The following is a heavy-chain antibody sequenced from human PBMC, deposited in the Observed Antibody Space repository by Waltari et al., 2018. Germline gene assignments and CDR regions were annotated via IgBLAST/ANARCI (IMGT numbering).Heavy chain of an antibody. V-gene: IGHV4-39*07. J-gene: IGHJ4*02. D-gene: IGHD1-26*01. CDR3: ASTPGGVGY. CDR2: IYYSGST. CDR1: GCSIISSSFY. Sequence: QLQLQESGPGLVKPSATLSLTCTVSGCSIISSSFYWGWVRQRPGKGWEWIGSIYYSGSTYYKLSLKSQVTISVDTSKNQCSRKLSSVTAADTAVYYCASTPGGVGYWGQGTLVTVSS.